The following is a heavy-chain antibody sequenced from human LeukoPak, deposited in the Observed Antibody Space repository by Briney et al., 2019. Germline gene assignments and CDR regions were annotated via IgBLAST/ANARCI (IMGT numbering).Heavy chain of an antibody. D-gene: IGHD1-14*01. CDR2: INSDGSIT. J-gene: IGHJ3*02. V-gene: IGHV3-74*01. CDR1: GFTFSRYW. Sequence: GGSLRLSCAASGFTFSRYWMDWVRQAPGKGLVWVPRINSDGSITDYAGSVKGRFTISRDNAKDTLYLQMGSLGVEDSAIYYCARVMTTLTNGAFDIWGQGTMVIVSS. CDR3: ARVMTTLTNGAFDI.